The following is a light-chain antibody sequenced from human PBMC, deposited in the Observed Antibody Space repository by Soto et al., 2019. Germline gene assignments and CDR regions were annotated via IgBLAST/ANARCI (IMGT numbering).Light chain of an antibody. CDR1: SSDVGGYNY. CDR3: SSYTSSSTYV. V-gene: IGLV2-14*01. J-gene: IGLJ1*01. CDR2: EVS. Sequence: QSALTQPASVSGSPGQSITISCTGTSSDVGGYNYVSWYQQHPGKAPKLMIYEVSNRPSGVSNRFSGSKSGSTASLTISGLQAEDEADYYCSSYTSSSTYVFGNGTKVTVL.